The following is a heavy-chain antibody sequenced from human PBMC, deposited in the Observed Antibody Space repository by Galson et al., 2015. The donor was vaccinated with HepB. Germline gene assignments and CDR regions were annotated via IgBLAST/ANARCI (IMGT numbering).Heavy chain of an antibody. J-gene: IGHJ4*02. CDR3: ARDASPTTDAWYYFDY. Sequence: SCAASGFTFSSHSMNWVRQAPGKGLAWIAYISSSGNNIYYADSVKGRFSISRDNANNALYLQIDSLGDDDTAVYYCARDASPTTDAWYYFDYWGQGTLVTVSS. CDR1: GFTFSSHS. CDR2: ISSSGNNI. V-gene: IGHV3-48*02. D-gene: IGHD1-1*01.